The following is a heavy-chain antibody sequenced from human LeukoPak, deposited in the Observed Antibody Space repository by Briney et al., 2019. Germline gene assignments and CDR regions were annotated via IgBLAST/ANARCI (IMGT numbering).Heavy chain of an antibody. Sequence: GGSLRLSCAASGFTFSTYAMSWVRQAPGKGLEWVSTISGSGGSTYYADSVKGRFTISRDNSKNTLYLQMNSLRAEDTAIYYCARVQDYDILTGYYIAGGKFDYWGQGTLVTVSS. CDR3: ARVQDYDILTGYYIAGGKFDY. CDR2: ISGSGGST. V-gene: IGHV3-23*01. J-gene: IGHJ4*02. D-gene: IGHD3-9*01. CDR1: GFTFSTYA.